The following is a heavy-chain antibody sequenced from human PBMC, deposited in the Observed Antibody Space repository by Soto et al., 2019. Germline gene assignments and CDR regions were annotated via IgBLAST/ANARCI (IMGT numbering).Heavy chain of an antibody. Sequence: ASVKVSCEATGYTFTGHYIHWVRQTPEQGPEWMGGIGPESGATRDAQRFQGRVTMTRDMSITTVYMELNNLSPDDTAVYYCGRGRSGQIVVFYWGQGTPVTVSS. CDR1: GYTFTGHY. J-gene: IGHJ4*02. V-gene: IGHV1-2*02. D-gene: IGHD1-26*01. CDR2: IGPESGAT. CDR3: GRGRSGQIVVFY.